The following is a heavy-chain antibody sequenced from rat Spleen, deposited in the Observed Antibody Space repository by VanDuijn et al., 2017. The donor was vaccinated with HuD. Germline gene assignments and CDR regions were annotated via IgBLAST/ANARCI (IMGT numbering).Heavy chain of an antibody. Sequence: EVQVKESGPGLVQPSQTLSLTCTVSGVSFTDYSVHWVRQPPGKGLEWMGVMWRSGSTEYNSGLKSRLSISRDTSKSQVFLKMNSLQTEDTAIYYCTRGPGTGYVMDAWGQGTAVTVSS. D-gene: IGHD5-1*01. CDR1: GVSFTDYS. CDR2: MWRSGST. CDR3: TRGPGTGYVMDA. J-gene: IGHJ4*01. V-gene: IGHV2S63*01.